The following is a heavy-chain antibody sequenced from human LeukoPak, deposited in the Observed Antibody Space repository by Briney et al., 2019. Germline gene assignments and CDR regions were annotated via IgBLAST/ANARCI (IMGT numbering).Heavy chain of an antibody. D-gene: IGHD3-22*01. CDR2: INPNSGGT. CDR1: GYSFTNYA. V-gene: IGHV1-2*06. J-gene: IGHJ3*02. Sequence: GASVKVSRKASGYSFTNYAMNWVRQAPGQGLEWMGRINPNSGGTNYAQKFQGRVSMTRDTSITKAYMELSRLRSDDTALYYCARAGVWDYSDTSGYHNGAFDIWGQGTMVTVSS. CDR3: ARAGVWDYSDTSGYHNGAFDI.